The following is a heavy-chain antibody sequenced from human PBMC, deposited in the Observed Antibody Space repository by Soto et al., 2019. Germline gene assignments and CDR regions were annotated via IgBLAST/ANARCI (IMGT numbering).Heavy chain of an antibody. V-gene: IGHV4-30-2*01. J-gene: IGHJ4*02. CDR1: GGCISSGGYS. D-gene: IGHD2-8*02. CDR3: ATDTGGGLDY. Sequence: KPSETLSLTCAVCGGCISSGGYSWSWIRQPPGKGLEWIGYIYHSGSTYYNPSLKSRVTISVDRSKNQFSLKLSSVTAADTAVYYCATDTGGGLDYWGQGTLVTVSS. CDR2: IYHSGST.